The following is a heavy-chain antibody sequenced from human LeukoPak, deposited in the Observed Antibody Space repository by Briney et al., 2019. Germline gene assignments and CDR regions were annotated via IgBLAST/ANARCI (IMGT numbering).Heavy chain of an antibody. J-gene: IGHJ6*02. CDR2: IIPILGIA. D-gene: IGHD3-16*01. V-gene: IGHV1-69*04. CDR1: GGTFSSYA. CDR3: ARVVGDYVENYGMDV. Sequence: SVKVSCKASGGTFSSYAISWVRQAPGQGLEWMGRIIPILGIANYAQKFQGRVTITADKSTSTAYMEPSSLRSEDTAVYYCARVVGDYVENYGMDVWGQGTTVTVSS.